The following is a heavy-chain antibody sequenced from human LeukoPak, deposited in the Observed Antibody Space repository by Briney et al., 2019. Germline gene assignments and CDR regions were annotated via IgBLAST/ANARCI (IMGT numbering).Heavy chain of an antibody. Sequence: SETLSLTCTVSGGSISSSSYYWGWIRQPPGKGLEWIGSIYYSGSTYYNPSLKSRVTISVDTSKNQFSLKLSSVTAADTAVYYSARDFPSTVAAAYFDYWGQGTLVTVYS. CDR1: GGSISSSSYY. CDR3: ARDFPSTVAAAYFDY. CDR2: IYYSGST. J-gene: IGHJ4*02. D-gene: IGHD6-13*01. V-gene: IGHV4-39*07.